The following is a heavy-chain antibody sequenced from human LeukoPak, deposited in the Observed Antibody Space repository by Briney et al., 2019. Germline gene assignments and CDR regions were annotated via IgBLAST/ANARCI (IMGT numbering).Heavy chain of an antibody. CDR2: IYFSGST. J-gene: IGHJ4*02. V-gene: IGHV4-39*07. CDR1: GGSISSSSYY. Sequence: SETLSLTCTVSGGSISSSSYYWGWIRQPPGKGLEWIGNIYFSGSTYYNPSLKSRVTISVDTSKNQFSLKLSSVTAADTAVYYCARLAYYDSSGPRFDYWGQGTLVTVSS. D-gene: IGHD3-22*01. CDR3: ARLAYYDSSGPRFDY.